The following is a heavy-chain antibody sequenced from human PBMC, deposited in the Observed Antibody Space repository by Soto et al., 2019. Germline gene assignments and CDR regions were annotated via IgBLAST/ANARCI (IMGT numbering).Heavy chain of an antibody. Sequence: EVQLVESGGGLVKPGGSLRLSCAASGFTFSSYSMNWVRQAPGKGLEWVSSISSSSSYIYYADSVKGRFTISRDNAKNSLYLQMNSLRAEDTAVYYCARSPSMTTVSLDYWGQGTLVIVSS. V-gene: IGHV3-21*01. J-gene: IGHJ4*02. CDR2: ISSSSSYI. D-gene: IGHD4-17*01. CDR1: GFTFSSYS. CDR3: ARSPSMTTVSLDY.